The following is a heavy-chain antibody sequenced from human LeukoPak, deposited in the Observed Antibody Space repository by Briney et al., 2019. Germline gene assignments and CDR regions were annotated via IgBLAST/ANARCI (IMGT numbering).Heavy chain of an antibody. J-gene: IGHJ4*01. V-gene: IGHV4-38-2*02. CDR1: GYSISSGYY. Sequence: PSETLSLTCTVSGYSISSGYYWGWIRQPPGKGLEWIGSIYHSGRTFYNPSLKSRVTISVDTSKNQFSLKLTSVTAADTAVYYCAREPNYDFWTGYYTKVDYFEYWGQGTLVTVSS. D-gene: IGHD3-3*01. CDR2: IYHSGRT. CDR3: AREPNYDFWTGYYTKVDYFEY.